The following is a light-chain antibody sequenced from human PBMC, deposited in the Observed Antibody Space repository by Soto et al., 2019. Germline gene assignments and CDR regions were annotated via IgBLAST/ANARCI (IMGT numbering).Light chain of an antibody. J-gene: IGKJ1*01. Sequence: EVVLTQSPGTLSLSPGARATLSCRASQFVSSTYLAWYQQRPGQAPRLLIYGASSRATGIPGRFSGGGSETDFTLTISRLESEDSAVYYCQQYKDMPWTFGQGTKVDIK. CDR2: GAS. V-gene: IGKV3-20*01. CDR1: QFVSSTY. CDR3: QQYKDMPWT.